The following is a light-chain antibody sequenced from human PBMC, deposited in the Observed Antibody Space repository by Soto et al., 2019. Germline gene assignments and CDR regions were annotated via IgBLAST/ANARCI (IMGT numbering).Light chain of an antibody. J-gene: IGLJ3*02. V-gene: IGLV1-47*01. Sequence: QSVLTQPPSASGTPGQRVTVSCSGSNSNIGRNHVYWYQQLPGTAPKLLIYSSSERPSGVPDRFSGAKSGTSASLAISGLRSDDEADYYWSTWDDSLNWVFGGGTKLTVL. CDR2: SSS. CDR3: STWDDSLNWV. CDR1: NSNIGRNH.